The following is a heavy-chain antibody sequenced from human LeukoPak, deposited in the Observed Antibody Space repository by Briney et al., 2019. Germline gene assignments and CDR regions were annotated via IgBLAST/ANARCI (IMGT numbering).Heavy chain of an antibody. D-gene: IGHD3-10*01. CDR2: MIPDGSEI. V-gene: IGHV3-7*01. Sequence: PGGSLRLSCAASGFTFTTYWMSWVRQAPGKGLEWVANMIPDGSEIFYVDSVKGRFTISRDNSKNTLYLQMNSLRADDTAVYYCARKAGIAMVRGSYAFDIWGQGTMVTVSS. CDR1: GFTFTTYW. J-gene: IGHJ3*02. CDR3: ARKAGIAMVRGSYAFDI.